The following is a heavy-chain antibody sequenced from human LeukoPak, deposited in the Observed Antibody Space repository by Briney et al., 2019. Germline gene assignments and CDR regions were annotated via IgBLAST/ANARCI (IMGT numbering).Heavy chain of an antibody. V-gene: IGHV4-59*08. CDR1: GGSISSYY. CDR3: ARGMVNYEGVWFDH. CDR2: IYYSGST. Sequence: SETLSLTCTVSGGSISSYYWSWIRQPPGKGLEWIGYIYYSGSTNYNPSLKSRVTISVDTSKNQFSLKLSSVTAADTAVYYCARGMVNYEGVWFDHWGQGTLVTVSS. D-gene: IGHD1-7*01. J-gene: IGHJ5*02.